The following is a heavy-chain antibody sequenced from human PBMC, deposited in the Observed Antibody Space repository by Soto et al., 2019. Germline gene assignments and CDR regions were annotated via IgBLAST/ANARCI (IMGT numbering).Heavy chain of an antibody. J-gene: IGHJ4*02. D-gene: IGHD3-16*01. Sequence: QVQLVQSGAEVKKPGASVKVSCKASGYTFTNFGISWVRQAPGQGLEWMGWISAYNGNTNYAQKFQGRVTRTTDTSTSKAYMELRRLRSDDTAVYSSASGGTRIDYWGQGTLVTVSS. CDR2: ISAYNGNT. V-gene: IGHV1-18*01. CDR1: GYTFTNFG. CDR3: ASGGTRIDY.